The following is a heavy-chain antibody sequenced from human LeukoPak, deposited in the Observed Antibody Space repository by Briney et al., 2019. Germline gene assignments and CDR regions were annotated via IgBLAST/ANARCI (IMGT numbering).Heavy chain of an antibody. D-gene: IGHD3-10*01. CDR1: GGSISSSSYY. CDR2: IYYSGST. J-gene: IGHJ5*02. Sequence: SETLSLTCTVSGGSISSSSYYWGWIRQPPGKGLEWIGSIYYSGSTYYNPSLKSRVTISVDTSKNQFSLKLSSVTAADTAVYYCARLLAVVRGVIITSNWFDPWGQGTLVTVSS. CDR3: ARLLAVVRGVIITSNWFDP. V-gene: IGHV4-39*01.